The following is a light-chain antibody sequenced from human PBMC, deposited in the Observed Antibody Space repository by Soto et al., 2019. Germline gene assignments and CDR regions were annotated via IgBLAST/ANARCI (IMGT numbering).Light chain of an antibody. V-gene: IGLV4-69*01. J-gene: IGLJ2*01. CDR3: QTWGTGIVV. Sequence: QPVLTQSPSASASLGASVKLTCTLTSGPNTYAIAWHQQQPEKGPRYLMRLNSDGSHTKGDGIPDRFSGSSSGAERYLTISSLQSEDEGDYYCQTWGTGIVVFGGGTKLTVL. CDR2: LNSDGSH. CDR1: SGPNTYA.